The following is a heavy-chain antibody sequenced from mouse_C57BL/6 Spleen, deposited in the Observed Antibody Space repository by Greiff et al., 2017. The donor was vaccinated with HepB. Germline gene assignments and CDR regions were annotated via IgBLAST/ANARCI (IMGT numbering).Heavy chain of an antibody. CDR1: GFTFSSYA. J-gene: IGHJ1*03. CDR2: ISDGGSYT. Sequence: EVKVVESGGGLVKPGGSLKLSCAASGFTFSSYAMSWVRQTPEKRLEWVATISDGGSYTYYPDNVKGRFTISRDNAKNNLYLQMSHLKSEDTAMYYCARDPSTVVATEYFDVWGTGTTVTVSS. V-gene: IGHV5-4*01. CDR3: ARDPSTVVATEYFDV. D-gene: IGHD1-1*01.